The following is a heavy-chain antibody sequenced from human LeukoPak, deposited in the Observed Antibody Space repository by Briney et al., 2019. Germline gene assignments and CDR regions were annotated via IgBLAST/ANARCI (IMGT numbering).Heavy chain of an antibody. V-gene: IGHV4-59*01. CDR2: IYYSGST. Sequence: PSETLSLTCTVSGGSISTCYWSWIRQPPGKGLEWIAYIYYSGSTHYNPSLKSRVTISVDTSKNQFSLKLSSVTAADTAVYYCARGGTTVTPGLLWFDPWGQGTLVTVSS. CDR3: ARGGTTVTPGLLWFDP. D-gene: IGHD4-17*01. CDR1: GGSISTCY. J-gene: IGHJ5*02.